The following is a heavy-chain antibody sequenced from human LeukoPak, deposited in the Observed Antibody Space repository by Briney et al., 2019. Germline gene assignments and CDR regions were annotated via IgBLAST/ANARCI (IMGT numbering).Heavy chain of an antibody. CDR2: ISGSGGPT. Sequence: GGSLRLSCAASGFIFSNYAMSWVRQAPGKGLEWVSAISGSGGPTYYADSVKGRFTISRDNSKKKLYLQMISLRAEDTAVYYCAKGGSTTCYSNIDFWGQGTLVTVSS. CDR1: GFIFSNYA. J-gene: IGHJ4*02. D-gene: IGHD2-2*02. CDR3: AKGGSTTCYSNIDF. V-gene: IGHV3-23*01.